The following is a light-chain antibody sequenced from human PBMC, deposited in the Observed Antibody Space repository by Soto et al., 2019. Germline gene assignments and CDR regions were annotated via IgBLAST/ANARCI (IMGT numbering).Light chain of an antibody. CDR2: LGS. CDR1: QSLLHINGSNY. V-gene: IGKV2-28*01. J-gene: IGKJ2*01. CDR3: LQDYDLPNT. Sequence: DILLTQTPLSLPVTHGEPAFISCRSSQSLLHINGSNYLDWYLQKPGQSPQLLIYLGSNRASGVPDRFSGSGSGTDFTLTINDLQPEDVATYFCLQDYDLPNTLGQGTKLDI.